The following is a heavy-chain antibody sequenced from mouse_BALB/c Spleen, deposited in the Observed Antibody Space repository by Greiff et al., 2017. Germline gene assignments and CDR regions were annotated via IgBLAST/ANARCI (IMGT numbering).Heavy chain of an antibody. V-gene: IGHV5-17*02. D-gene: IGHD2-14*01. CDR3: ARSGGYDRAFAY. CDR2: ISSGSSTI. CDR1: GFTFSSFG. J-gene: IGHJ3*01. Sequence: EVQVVESGGGLVQPGGSRKLSCAASGFTFSSFGMHWVRQAPEKGLEWVAYISSGSSTIYYADTVKGRFTISRDNPKNTLFLQMTSLRSEDTAMYYCARSGGYDRAFAYWGQGTLVTVSA.